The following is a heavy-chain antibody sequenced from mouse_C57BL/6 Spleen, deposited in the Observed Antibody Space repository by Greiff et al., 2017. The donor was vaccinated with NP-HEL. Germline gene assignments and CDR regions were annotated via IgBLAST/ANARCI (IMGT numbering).Heavy chain of an antibody. D-gene: IGHD2-1*01. V-gene: IGHV1-15*01. CDR2: IDPETGGT. CDR1: GYTFTDYE. J-gene: IGHJ3*01. Sequence: VKLMESGAELVRPGASVTLSCKASGYTFTDYEMHWVKQTPVHGLEWIGAIDPETGGTAYNQKFKGKAILTADKSSSTAYMELRSLTSEDSAVYYCTRGDGNYFPWFAYWGQGTLVTVSA. CDR3: TRGDGNYFPWFAY.